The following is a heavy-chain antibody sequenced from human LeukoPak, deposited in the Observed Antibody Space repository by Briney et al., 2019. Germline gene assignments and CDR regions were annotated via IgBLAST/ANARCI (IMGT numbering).Heavy chain of an antibody. J-gene: IGHJ6*04. CDR1: GFTFSNYS. CDR3: AELGITMIGGV. V-gene: IGHV3-48*04. Sequence: GGSLRLSCAASGFTFSNYSMNWVRQAPGKGLEWVSYISSSGSTIYYADSVKGRFTISRDNAKNSLYLQMNSLRAEDTAVYYCAELGITMIGGVWGKGTTVTISS. D-gene: IGHD3-10*02. CDR2: ISSSGSTI.